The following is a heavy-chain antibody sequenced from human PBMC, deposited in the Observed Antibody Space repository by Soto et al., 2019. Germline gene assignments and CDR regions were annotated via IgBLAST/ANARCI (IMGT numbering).Heavy chain of an antibody. J-gene: IGHJ5*02. D-gene: IGHD6-19*01. CDR2: IIPIFGTA. CDR1: GGTFSSYA. CDR3: AREHHSGWPVRWFDP. Sequence: QVQLVQSGAEVKKPGSSVKVSCKASGGTFSSYAISWVRQAPGQGLEWMGGIIPIFGTANYAQKFQGRVTSXXDXSXXTAYMELSSLRSEDTAVYYCAREHHSGWPVRWFDPWGQGTLVTVSS. V-gene: IGHV1-69*12.